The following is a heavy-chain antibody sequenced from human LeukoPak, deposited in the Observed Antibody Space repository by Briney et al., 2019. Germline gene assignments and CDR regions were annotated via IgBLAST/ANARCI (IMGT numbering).Heavy chain of an antibody. V-gene: IGHV3-23*01. D-gene: IGHD2-15*01. CDR3: AKAPVTSCRGAFCYPFDY. CDR2: MSSSDDGR. J-gene: IGHJ4*02. CDR1: GFSFSSYA. Sequence: GGSLRLSCATSGFSFSSYAMSWVRQAPGKGLEWVSAMSSSDDGRYYAASVRGRFTISRDTSRSTLYLQMNSLRAEDAAVYYCAKAPVTSCRGAFCYPFDYWGQGTLVTVSP.